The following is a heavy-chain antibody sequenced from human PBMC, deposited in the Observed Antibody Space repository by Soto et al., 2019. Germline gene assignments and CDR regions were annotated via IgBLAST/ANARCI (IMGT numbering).Heavy chain of an antibody. D-gene: IGHD2-2*01. Sequence: SVKVSCKASGGTFSSYAISWVRQAPGQGLEWMGGIIPIFGTANYAQKFQGRVTITADESTSTAYLELSSLRSEDTAVYYCARIPPGGVVVPAANYYYGMDVWGQGTTVTVSS. J-gene: IGHJ6*02. V-gene: IGHV1-69*13. CDR1: GGTFSSYA. CDR3: ARIPPGGVVVPAANYYYGMDV. CDR2: IIPIFGTA.